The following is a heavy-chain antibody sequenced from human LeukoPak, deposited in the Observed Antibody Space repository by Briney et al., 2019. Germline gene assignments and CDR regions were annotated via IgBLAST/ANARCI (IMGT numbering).Heavy chain of an antibody. Sequence: GGSLRLSCVASGFPFSSYWMTWVRQAPGKGLEWVANIKQDSSKKSYVDSVKGRFTISRDNAKNSLYLQMNSLRAEDTAIYYCARNQQLGGHSYYYYGMDVWGQGTTVTVSS. J-gene: IGHJ6*02. CDR3: ARNQQLGGHSYYYYGMDV. CDR1: GFPFSSYW. D-gene: IGHD3-16*01. CDR2: IKQDSSKK. V-gene: IGHV3-7*01.